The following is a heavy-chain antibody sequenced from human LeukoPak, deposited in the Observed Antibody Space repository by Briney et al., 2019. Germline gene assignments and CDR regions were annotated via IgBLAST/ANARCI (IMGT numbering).Heavy chain of an antibody. Sequence: GASVKVSCKVSGYTLTELSMHWVRQAPGKGLEWMGGFDPEDGETIYAQKFQGRVTMTEDTSTDTAYMELSSLRSEDTAFYYCARTITLITSSDYYYYYMDVWGRGTTVTVSS. J-gene: IGHJ6*03. CDR2: FDPEDGET. CDR3: ARTITLITSSDYYYYYMDV. V-gene: IGHV1-24*01. D-gene: IGHD3-16*01. CDR1: GYTLTELS.